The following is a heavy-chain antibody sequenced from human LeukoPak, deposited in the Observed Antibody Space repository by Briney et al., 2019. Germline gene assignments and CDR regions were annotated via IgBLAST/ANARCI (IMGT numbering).Heavy chain of an antibody. CDR3: ATLWFGDYLVY. J-gene: IGHJ4*02. CDR1: GYSFTSYW. CDR2: IYPGDSDT. D-gene: IGHD3-10*01. V-gene: IGHV5-51*01. Sequence: PGGSLRLSCAASGYSFTSYWIGWVRQMPGKGLEWMGIIYPGDSDTRYSPSFQGQVTISADKSISTAYLQWSSLKASDTAMYYCATLWFGDYLVYWGQGTLVTVSS.